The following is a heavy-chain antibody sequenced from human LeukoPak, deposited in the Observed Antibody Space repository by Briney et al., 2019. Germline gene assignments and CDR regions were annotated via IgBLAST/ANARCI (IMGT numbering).Heavy chain of an antibody. D-gene: IGHD4-17*01. CDR3: ARSAVTRAGVFDY. Sequence: PSETLSLTCTVSSDFFSSYYWAWIRQPAGKGLEWLGRLYPGVSTNYSPSLKSRLTMSVDTSKNQFSLKVTSMTAADTAVYFCARSAVTRAGVFDYWGRGTLVTVSS. CDR2: LYPGVST. CDR1: SDFFSSYY. J-gene: IGHJ4*02. V-gene: IGHV4-4*07.